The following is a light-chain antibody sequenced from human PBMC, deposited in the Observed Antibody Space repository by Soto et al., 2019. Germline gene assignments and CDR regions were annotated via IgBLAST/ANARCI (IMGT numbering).Light chain of an antibody. CDR1: QSVSSSY. J-gene: IGKJ2*01. V-gene: IGKV3-20*01. CDR3: QQYGSSPQTVYT. Sequence: EIVLTQSPGTLSLSPGERATLSCRASQSVSSSYLAWYQQKPGQAPRLLIYGASSRATGIPDRFSGSGSGTDFTLTISRLEPEDFAVYYCQQYGSSPQTVYTFGQGTKLEIK. CDR2: GAS.